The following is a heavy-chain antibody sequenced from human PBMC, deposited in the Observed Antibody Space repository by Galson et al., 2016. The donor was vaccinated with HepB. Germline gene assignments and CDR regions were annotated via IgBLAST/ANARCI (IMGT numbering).Heavy chain of an antibody. Sequence: SVKVSCKASGYSFISHAMHWVRQAPGQRPEWMGWITVGNGITKYSQNFQGRVILTGDTSASTAYMELSSLTFEDTAIYYCARGGVAGARYRYYFDGMDVWGQGTTVTVSS. D-gene: IGHD6-19*01. J-gene: IGHJ6*01. CDR1: GYSFISHA. V-gene: IGHV1-3*01. CDR3: ARGGVAGARYRYYFDGMDV. CDR2: ITVGNGIT.